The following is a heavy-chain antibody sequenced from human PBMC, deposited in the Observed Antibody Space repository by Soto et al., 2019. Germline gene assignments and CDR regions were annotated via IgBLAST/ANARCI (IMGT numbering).Heavy chain of an antibody. V-gene: IGHV2-26*01. CDR2: IFSNDEK. CDR3: ARIPAIVVVPAAIPWFDP. J-gene: IGHJ5*02. Sequence: QVTLKESGPVLVKPTETLTLTCTVSGFSLSNARMGVSWIRQPPGKALEWLAHIFSNDEKSYSTSLKSRLTISKDTSKSQVVLTMTNMDPVDTATYYCARIPAIVVVPAAIPWFDPWGQGTLVTVSS. D-gene: IGHD2-2*02. CDR1: GFSLSNARMG.